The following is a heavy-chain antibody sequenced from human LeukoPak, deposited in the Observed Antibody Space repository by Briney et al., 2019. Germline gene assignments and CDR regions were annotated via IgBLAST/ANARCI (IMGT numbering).Heavy chain of an antibody. CDR1: GGTFSSYA. J-gene: IGHJ4*02. D-gene: IGHD5-18*01. CDR2: IIPIFGTA. CDR3: ARGEDTAMVTLDY. V-gene: IGHV1-69*13. Sequence: ASVKVSCKASGGTFSSYAISWVRQAPGQGLEWMGGIIPIFGTANYAQKFQGRVTVTADESTSTAYMELSRLRSDDTAVYYCARGEDTAMVTLDYWGQGTLVTVSS.